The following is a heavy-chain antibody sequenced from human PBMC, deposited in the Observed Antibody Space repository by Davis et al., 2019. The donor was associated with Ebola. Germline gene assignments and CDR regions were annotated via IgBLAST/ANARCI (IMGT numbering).Heavy chain of an antibody. Sequence: ASVKVSCKASGYTFTSYDINWVRQATGQGLEWMGWMNPNSGNTGYAQNLQGRVTMTTDTSTSTAYMELRSLRSDDTAVYYCARGGEQLLPYNWFDPWGQGTLVTVSS. CDR2: MNPNSGNT. V-gene: IGHV1-8*01. CDR1: GYTFTSYD. CDR3: ARGGEQLLPYNWFDP. D-gene: IGHD1-26*01. J-gene: IGHJ5*02.